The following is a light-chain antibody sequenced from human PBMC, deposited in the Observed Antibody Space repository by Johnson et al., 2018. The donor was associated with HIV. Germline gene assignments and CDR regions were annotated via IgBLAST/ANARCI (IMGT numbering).Light chain of an antibody. Sequence: QSVLTQPPSVSAAPGQKVTISCSGTDSNIGNNYVSWYQQFPGTAPKLLIYDNNKRPSGIPDRFSGSKYGTSATLGITGLQTGDEADYYCGTWDSSLSARVFGTGTKVTVL. CDR1: DSNIGNNY. V-gene: IGLV1-51*01. J-gene: IGLJ1*01. CDR2: DNN. CDR3: GTWDSSLSARV.